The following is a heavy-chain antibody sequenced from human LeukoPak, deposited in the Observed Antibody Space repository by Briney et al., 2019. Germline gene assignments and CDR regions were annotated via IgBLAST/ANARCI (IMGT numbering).Heavy chain of an antibody. J-gene: IGHJ6*04. Sequence: GGSLRLSCAASGFTFSSYAMHWVRQAPGKGLEWVAVISYDGSNKYYADSVKSRFTISRDNSKNTLYLQMNSLRAEDTAVYYCASLLDYYGSGSYYPTSGMDVWGKGTTVTVSS. CDR2: ISYDGSNK. D-gene: IGHD3-10*01. V-gene: IGHV3-30*04. CDR1: GFTFSSYA. CDR3: ASLLDYYGSGSYYPTSGMDV.